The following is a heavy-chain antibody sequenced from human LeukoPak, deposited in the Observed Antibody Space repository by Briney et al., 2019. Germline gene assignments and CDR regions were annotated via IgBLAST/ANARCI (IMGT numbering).Heavy chain of an antibody. Sequence: GGSLRLSCAASGFNFSSYWMHWVRQAPGKGLVWISRINYDGTTTSYADSVKGRFTISRDNAKNTLYLQMNSLRVEDTAVYYCARGVGGFDYWGQGTLVTVSS. CDR3: ARGVGGFDY. D-gene: IGHD1-26*01. V-gene: IGHV3-74*01. CDR2: INYDGTTT. J-gene: IGHJ4*02. CDR1: GFNFSSYW.